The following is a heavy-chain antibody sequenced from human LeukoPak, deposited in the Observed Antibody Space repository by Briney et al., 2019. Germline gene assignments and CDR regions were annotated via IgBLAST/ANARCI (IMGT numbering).Heavy chain of an antibody. Sequence: SETLSLTCTVSGGSISSYYWNWIRQPPGKGLEWTANIHYSGSTNFDPSLKSRATISVDTSNNQFSLKLSSVTAADTAVYYCARQRLRGYYDSSGNYFDLWGQGTLVTVSS. D-gene: IGHD3-22*01. CDR3: ARQRLRGYYDSSGNYFDL. V-gene: IGHV4-59*08. CDR1: GGSISSYY. J-gene: IGHJ4*02. CDR2: IHYSGST.